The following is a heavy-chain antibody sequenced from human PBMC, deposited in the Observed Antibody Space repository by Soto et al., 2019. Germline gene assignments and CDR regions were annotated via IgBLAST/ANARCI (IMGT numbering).Heavy chain of an antibody. CDR2: IYHSGST. CDR3: SKFKYSTSVRYLQH. V-gene: IGHV4-38-2*01. J-gene: IGHJ1*01. CDR1: GYSISSGYY. D-gene: IGHD6-6*01. Sequence: WETLSLTCAVSGYSISSGYYWGWIRQPPGKGLECIGSIYHSGSTYYNPSLKSRVTISVDTSMNQFSLKLSSVTAADTAIYYCSKFKYSTSVRYLQHWGQGTPVTVSS.